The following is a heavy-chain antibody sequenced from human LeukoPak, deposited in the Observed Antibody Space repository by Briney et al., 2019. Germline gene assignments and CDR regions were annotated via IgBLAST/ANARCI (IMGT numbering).Heavy chain of an antibody. CDR1: GFTVSSNY. J-gene: IGHJ4*02. CDR2: IYSGGST. D-gene: IGHD2/OR15-2a*01. Sequence: PGGSLRLSCAASGFTVSSNYMSWVRQAPGKGLEWVSVIYSGGSTYYADSVKGRFTISRDNSKNTLYLQMNSLRAEDTAVYYCARGKAGDSMASDYWGQGTLVTVSS. CDR3: ARGKAGDSMASDY. V-gene: IGHV3-53*01.